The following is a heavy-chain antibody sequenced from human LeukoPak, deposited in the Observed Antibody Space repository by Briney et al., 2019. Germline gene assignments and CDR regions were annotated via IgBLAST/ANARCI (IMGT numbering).Heavy chain of an antibody. J-gene: IGHJ6*03. CDR2: INPDSGYT. CDR1: GYTFTSLD. CDR3: ATDPRTTVFGTFRYYYMDV. D-gene: IGHD3-3*01. Sequence: ASAKVSCKASGYTFTSLDINWVRQAPGQGLEWMGWINPDSGYTNYAQKFQGRVTMTRDTSINTAYMELSRLTSDDTAVYYCATDPRTTVFGTFRYYYMDVWGEGTTVAVSS. V-gene: IGHV1-2*02.